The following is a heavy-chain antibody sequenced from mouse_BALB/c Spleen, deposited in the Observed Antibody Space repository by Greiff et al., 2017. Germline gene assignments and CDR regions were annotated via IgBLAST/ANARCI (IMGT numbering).Heavy chain of an antibody. D-gene: IGHD2-4*01. J-gene: IGHJ4*01. CDR3: ARKGYDYDEGYYAMDY. CDR2: IWSGGST. Sequence: QVQLQQSGPGLVQPSQSLSITCTVSGFSLTSYGVHWVRQSPGKGLEWLGVIWSGGSTDYNAAFISRLSISKDNSKSQVFFKMNSLQANDTAIYYCARKGYDYDEGYYAMDYWGQGTSVTVSS. V-gene: IGHV2-2*02. CDR1: GFSLTSYG.